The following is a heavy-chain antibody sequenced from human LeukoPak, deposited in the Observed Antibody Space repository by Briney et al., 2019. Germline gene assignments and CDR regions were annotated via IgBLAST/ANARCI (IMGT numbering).Heavy chain of an antibody. CDR2: INPNSGGT. D-gene: IGHD6-13*01. CDR3: AQSGVAARTFDY. V-gene: IGHV1-2*02. Sequence: ASVEVSCKASGYTFTGYYMHWVRQAPGQGLEWMGWINPNSGGTNYAQKFQGRVTMTRDTSISTAYMELSRLRSDDTAVYYCAQSGVAARTFDYWGQGTLVTVSS. CDR1: GYTFTGYY. J-gene: IGHJ4*02.